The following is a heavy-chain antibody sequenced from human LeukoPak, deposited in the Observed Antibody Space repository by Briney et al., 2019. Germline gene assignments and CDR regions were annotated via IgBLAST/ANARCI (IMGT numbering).Heavy chain of an antibody. J-gene: IGHJ2*01. CDR1: GGSISSLY. CDR2: IYYSGST. D-gene: IGHD6-13*01. V-gene: IGHV4-59*01. Sequence: SSETLSLTCSVSGGSISSLYWSWIRQPPGKGLEWIGYIYYSGSTNYSPSLKSRLTISVDTSKNQFSLKLSSVTAADTAVYYCARTYGSSGLGYFDLWGRGTLVTVSS. CDR3: ARTYGSSGLGYFDL.